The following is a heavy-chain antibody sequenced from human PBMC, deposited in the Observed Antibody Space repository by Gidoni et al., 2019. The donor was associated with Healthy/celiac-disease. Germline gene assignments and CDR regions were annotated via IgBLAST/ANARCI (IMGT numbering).Heavy chain of an antibody. CDR1: GYTLHRSV. J-gene: IGHJ3*02. V-gene: IGHV1-3*01. CDR2: INAGNGNT. Sequence: QVQLVQSGAEGKKPGASGNVSCKASGYTLHRSVVHWLPQAAMTKHCRDGGDLGRPAGQRLEWVGWINAGNGNTKYSPKFQGRVTITRDTSASTAYVELSSLRSEDTAVYYCARDPRTIVVVVAATGDDAFDIWGQGTMVTVSS. D-gene: IGHD2-15*01. CDR3: ARDPRTIVVVVAATGDDAFDI.